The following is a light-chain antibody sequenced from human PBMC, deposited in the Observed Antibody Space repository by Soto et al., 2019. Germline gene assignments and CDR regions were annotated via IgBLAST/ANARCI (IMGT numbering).Light chain of an antibody. CDR1: SSDVGGFNY. Sequence: QSALTQPASVSGSPGQSITISCTGASSDVGGFNYVSWYQQHPGKAPKLMIYDVTNRPSGVSYRFSGSKSGNTASLTISGLQAEDEADYYCDSYTSSSTYVLGTG. CDR3: DSYTSSSTYV. CDR2: DVT. J-gene: IGLJ1*01. V-gene: IGLV2-14*03.